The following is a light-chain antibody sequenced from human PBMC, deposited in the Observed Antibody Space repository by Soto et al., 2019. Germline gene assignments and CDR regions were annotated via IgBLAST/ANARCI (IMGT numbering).Light chain of an antibody. CDR2: GNS. CDR1: SSNIGAGYD. V-gene: IGLV1-40*01. CDR3: QSYDSSQSGPGV. J-gene: IGLJ3*02. Sequence: QSVLTQPPSVSGAPGQRVTISCTGSSSNIGAGYDVHWYQQLPGTAPKLLIYGNSNRPSGVPDRFSGSKSGTSASLAITGLQAEDEADYCCQSYDSSQSGPGVVGGGTKLTVL.